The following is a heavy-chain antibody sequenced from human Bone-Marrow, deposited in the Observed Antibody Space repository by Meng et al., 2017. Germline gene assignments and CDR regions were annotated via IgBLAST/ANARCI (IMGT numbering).Heavy chain of an antibody. J-gene: IGHJ4*02. CDR1: GFTFSSYA. CDR2: ISGSGGST. D-gene: IGHD3-22*01. V-gene: IGHV3-23*01. Sequence: GGSLRLSCAASGFTFSSYAMSWVRQAPGKGLEWVSAISGSGGSTYYADSVKGRFTISRDNSKNTLYLQMNSLRAEDTAVYYCAKAPYYYDSSGYYYLYYFDYWGQGTPVTVSS. CDR3: AKAPYYYDSSGYYYLYYFDY.